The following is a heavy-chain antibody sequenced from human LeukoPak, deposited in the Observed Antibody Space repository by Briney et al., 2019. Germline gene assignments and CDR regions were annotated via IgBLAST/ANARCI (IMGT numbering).Heavy chain of an antibody. V-gene: IGHV3-23*01. J-gene: IGHJ5*02. CDR3: VRIGYCSGGGCQGRDWFDP. Sequence: GGSLRLSCAASGFTFSSYAMSWVRQAPGKGLEWVSAISGSGGSTYYADSVKGRFTISRDNSKNSLYLQMNSLRVEDTAVYYCVRIGYCSGGGCQGRDWFDPWGQGTLVTVSS. CDR1: GFTFSSYA. D-gene: IGHD2-15*01. CDR2: ISGSGGST.